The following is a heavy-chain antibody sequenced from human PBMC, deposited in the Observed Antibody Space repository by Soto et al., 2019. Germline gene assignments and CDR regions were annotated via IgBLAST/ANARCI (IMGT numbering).Heavy chain of an antibody. Sequence: QITLKESGPSLVKPTQTLTLTCTFSGFSLTTNGVGVGRIRQSPGEAMEWLAIIYWDDDMRYSPSLNSRLPKTNDTAKNQVVLTMPHMDSVDTATYYCAYCGYYSSSWFPDYWGQGTLVTVSS. CDR2: IYWDDDM. CDR3: AYCGYYSSSWFPDY. V-gene: IGHV2-5*02. D-gene: IGHD6-13*01. J-gene: IGHJ4*02. CDR1: GFSLTTNGVG.